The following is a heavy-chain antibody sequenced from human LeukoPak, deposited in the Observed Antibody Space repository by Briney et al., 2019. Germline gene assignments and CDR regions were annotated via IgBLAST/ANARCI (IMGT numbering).Heavy chain of an antibody. CDR1: GGSFSGYY. D-gene: IGHD3-3*01. CDR2: INHSGST. CDR3: ASKALYDFWSGPDY. J-gene: IGHJ4*02. Sequence: SETLSLTCAVYGGSFSGYYWSWIRQPPGKGLEWIGEINHSGSTNYNPSLKSRVTISVDTSKNQFSLKRSSVTAADTAVYYCASKALYDFWSGPDYWGQGTLVTVSS. V-gene: IGHV4-34*01.